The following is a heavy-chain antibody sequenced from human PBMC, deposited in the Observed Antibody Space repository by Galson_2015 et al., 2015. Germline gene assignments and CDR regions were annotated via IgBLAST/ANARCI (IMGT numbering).Heavy chain of an antibody. CDR1: GFTFSSYW. V-gene: IGHV3-7*01. J-gene: IGHJ6*02. D-gene: IGHD2-21*02. CDR3: ARGLSDSFYYYYGMDV. Sequence: SLRLSCAASGFTFSSYWMSWVRQAPGKGLEWVANIKQDGSEKYYVDSVKGRFTISRDNAKNSLYLQMNSLRAEDTAVYYCARGLSDSFYYYYGMDVWGQGTTVTVSS. CDR2: IKQDGSEK.